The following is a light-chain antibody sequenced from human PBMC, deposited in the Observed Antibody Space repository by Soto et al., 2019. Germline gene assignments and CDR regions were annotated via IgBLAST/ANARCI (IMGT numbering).Light chain of an antibody. V-gene: IGKV1-5*01. CDR1: QTISSW. J-gene: IGKJ1*01. Sequence: IQMTQSPSTLSASVVDRVTITCRASQTISSWLAWYQQKPGKAPKLLIYDASSLESGVPSRFSGSGSGTEFTLTISSLQPDDFATYYCQQYNSYSPWTFGQGTKVDIK. CDR3: QQYNSYSPWT. CDR2: DAS.